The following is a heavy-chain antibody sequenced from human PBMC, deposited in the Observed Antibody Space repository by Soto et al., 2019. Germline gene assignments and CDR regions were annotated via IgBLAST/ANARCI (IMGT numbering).Heavy chain of an antibody. J-gene: IGHJ6*02. V-gene: IGHV4-34*01. CDR2: INHAGST. D-gene: IGHD4-4*01. CDR1: GGSFSGYY. CDR3: ARQSGPAYRYGMDV. Sequence: QMQLQQWGAGLLKASETLSLTCSVSGGSFSGYYLAWMRQPPGKGLEWIGEINHAGSTKYHPSLKRRVVLSVDLSNTHFSLRLSSVPAADSAVYYCARQSGPAYRYGMDVWGQGITVTVSS.